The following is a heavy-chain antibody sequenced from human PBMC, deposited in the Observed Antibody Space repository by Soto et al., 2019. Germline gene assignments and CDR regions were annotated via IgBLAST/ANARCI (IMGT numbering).Heavy chain of an antibody. Sequence: VQLVESGGGLVKPGGSLRLSCAASGFTFSSYSMNWVRQAPGKGLEWVSSISSSSSYIYYADSVKGRFTIARDNAKNSLYLQMNSLRAEDTAAYYCARSWNYYYYYGMDVWGQGTTVTVSS. V-gene: IGHV3-21*01. D-gene: IGHD3-3*01. CDR1: GFTFSSYS. CDR3: ARSWNYYYYYGMDV. CDR2: ISSSSSYI. J-gene: IGHJ6*02.